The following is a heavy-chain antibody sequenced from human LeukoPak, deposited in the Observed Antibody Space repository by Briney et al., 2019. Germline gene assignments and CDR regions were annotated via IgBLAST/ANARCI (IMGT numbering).Heavy chain of an antibody. V-gene: IGHV7-4-1*02. J-gene: IGHJ4*02. Sequence: SGGSLRLSCAASGYTFTSYAMNWVRQAPGQGLEWMGWINTNTGNPTYAQGFTGRFVFSLDTSVSTAYLQISSLKAEDTAVYYCARERSSGWYPYWGQGTLVTVSS. CDR2: INTNTGNP. CDR1: GYTFTSYA. CDR3: ARERSSGWYPY. D-gene: IGHD6-19*01.